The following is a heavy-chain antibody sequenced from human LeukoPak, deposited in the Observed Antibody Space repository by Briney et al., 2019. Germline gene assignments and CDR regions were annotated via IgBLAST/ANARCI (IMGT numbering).Heavy chain of an antibody. Sequence: SVKVSCKASGGTFSSYAISWVRQAPGQGLEWMGRIIPILGIANYAQKFQGRVTITADKSTSTAYMELSSLRSEDTAVYYCARAQSLTAPAGTFANSWGQGTLVTVSS. CDR3: ARAQSLTAPAGTFANS. V-gene: IGHV1-69*04. CDR2: IIPILGIA. CDR1: GGTFSSYA. J-gene: IGHJ4*02. D-gene: IGHD6-13*01.